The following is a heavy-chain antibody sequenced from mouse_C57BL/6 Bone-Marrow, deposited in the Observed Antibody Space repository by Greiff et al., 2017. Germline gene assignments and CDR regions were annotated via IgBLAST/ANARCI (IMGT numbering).Heavy chain of an antibody. CDR3: ARYYYGSSYFDY. CDR1: GYTFTSYW. V-gene: IGHV1-53*01. J-gene: IGHJ2*01. Sequence: QVQLQQPGTELVKPGASVKLSCKASGYTFTSYWMHWVKQRPGQGLEWIGNINPSNGGTNYNEKFKSKATLTVDKSSSNAYMQLISLTSEDSAVYYCARYYYGSSYFDYWGQGTTLTVSS. D-gene: IGHD1-1*01. CDR2: INPSNGGT.